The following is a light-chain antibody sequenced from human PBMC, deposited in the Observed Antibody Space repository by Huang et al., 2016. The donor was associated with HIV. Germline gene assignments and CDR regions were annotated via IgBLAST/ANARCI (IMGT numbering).Light chain of an antibody. J-gene: IGKJ4*01. V-gene: IGKV3-15*01. CDR1: RSVSTN. CDR3: HQYNNWLLS. Sequence: EIVMTQSPATLSVSPGQRVTLSCRANRSVSTNLAWYQQRNGQAPRLLIYVSSTRAPGIPARFSGSGSGTDFSLTISSLQSEDFALYYCHQYNNWLLSFGGGTRV. CDR2: VSS.